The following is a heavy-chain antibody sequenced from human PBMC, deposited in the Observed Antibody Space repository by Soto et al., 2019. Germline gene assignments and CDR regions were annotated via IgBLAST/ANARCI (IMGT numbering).Heavy chain of an antibody. V-gene: IGHV4-4*07. CDR2: IYTSGST. J-gene: IGHJ6*02. CDR3: ARDNHYNYDFWSGYYSPLDYYYGMDV. D-gene: IGHD3-3*01. CDR1: GGSISSYY. Sequence: SETLSLTCTVSGGSISSYYWSWIRQPAGKGLEWIGRIYTSGSTNYNPSLKSRVTMSVDTSKNQFSLKLSSVTAADTAVYYCARDNHYNYDFWSGYYSPLDYYYGMDVWGQGTTVTVSS.